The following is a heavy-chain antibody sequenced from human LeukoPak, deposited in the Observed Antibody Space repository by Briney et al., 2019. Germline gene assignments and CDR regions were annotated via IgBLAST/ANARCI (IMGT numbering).Heavy chain of an antibody. J-gene: IGHJ6*02. CDR1: GFSFSDYY. CDR2: MSSGGGTI. V-gene: IGHV3-11*01. D-gene: IGHD1-26*01. CDR3: ARGAVGSHPYYYGMDV. Sequence: GGSLRLSCAASGFSFSDYYMSWIRQAPGKGLEWISYMSSGGGTINYADSVKGRFTISRDNAKSSLYLQMNSLRAEDAAVYYCARGAVGSHPYYYGMDVWGQGTTVTVSS.